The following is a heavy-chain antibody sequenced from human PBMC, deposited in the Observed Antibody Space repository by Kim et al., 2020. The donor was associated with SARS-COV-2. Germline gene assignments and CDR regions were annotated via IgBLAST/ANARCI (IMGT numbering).Heavy chain of an antibody. D-gene: IGHD2-2*01. CDR3: GREVMWGVDIVVVPAAEGGWFDP. J-gene: IGHJ5*02. CDR1: GGSISSSNW. CDR2: IYHSGST. V-gene: IGHV4-4*02. Sequence: SETLSLTCAVSGGSISSSNWWRWVRQPPGKGLERIGEIYHSGSTNYNPSLKSRVTISVDKSKNQFSLKLSSVTAADTAVYYWGREVMWGVDIVVVPAAEGGWFDPWGQRTLVTDSS.